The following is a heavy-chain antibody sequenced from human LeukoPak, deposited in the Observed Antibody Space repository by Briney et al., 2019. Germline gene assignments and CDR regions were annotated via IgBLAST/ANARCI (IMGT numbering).Heavy chain of an antibody. CDR3: ARGLFLSGYLDAFDI. Sequence: WGSLRLSCTASGFTFSSYSMSWVRQAPGKGLEWVSSISSSSSYIYYADSVRGRYTISRDNSKNTVYPQLNSLRVEDTAVYYCARGLFLSGYLDAFDIWGQGTVVTVSS. V-gene: IGHV3-21*04. CDR1: GFTFSSYS. D-gene: IGHD3-22*01. J-gene: IGHJ3*02. CDR2: ISSSSSYI.